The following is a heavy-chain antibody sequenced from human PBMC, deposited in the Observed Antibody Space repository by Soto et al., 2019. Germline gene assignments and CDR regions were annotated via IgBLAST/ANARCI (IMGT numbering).Heavy chain of an antibody. J-gene: IGHJ4*02. CDR3: ARGQAAYASGWYWVFDY. V-gene: IGHV3-53*01. CDR2: IYSGGST. D-gene: IGHD6-19*01. Sequence: RVRKATGEGLEWVSVIYSGGSTYYADSVKGRLTISRDNSKNTLFLQINSLRAEDTAVYYCARGQAAYASGWYWVFDYWRQGTLVTVTS.